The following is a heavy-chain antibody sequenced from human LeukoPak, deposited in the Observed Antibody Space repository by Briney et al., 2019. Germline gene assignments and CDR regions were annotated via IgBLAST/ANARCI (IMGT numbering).Heavy chain of an antibody. CDR1: GFTFSSYS. D-gene: IGHD2-2*01. J-gene: IGHJ4*02. Sequence: GGSLRLSCAASGFTFSSYSMNWVRQAPGKGLEWVSYISSSSSTIYYADSVKGRLTISRDNAKNSLYLQMNSLRAEDTAVYYCARGDVGYCSSTSCSGGYWGQGTLVTVSS. CDR2: ISSSSSTI. CDR3: ARGDVGYCSSTSCSGGY. V-gene: IGHV3-48*01.